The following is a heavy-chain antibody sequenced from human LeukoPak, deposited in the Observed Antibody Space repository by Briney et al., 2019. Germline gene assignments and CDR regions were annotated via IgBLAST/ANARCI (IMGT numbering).Heavy chain of an antibody. Sequence: SETLSLACAVAGAFIGGYYCGWVRLPGGRRLEWIAYIQSNGYTNYNPSFKSQVTLSADTSKNQFYLKVTALNPADTAMYYCTKREGRMSRSYDYFDPCGQGKLATVS. CDR1: GAFIGGYY. V-gene: IGHV4-4*09. D-gene: IGHD1-26*01. J-gene: IGHJ5*02. CDR2: IQSNGYT. CDR3: TKREGRMSRSYDYFDP.